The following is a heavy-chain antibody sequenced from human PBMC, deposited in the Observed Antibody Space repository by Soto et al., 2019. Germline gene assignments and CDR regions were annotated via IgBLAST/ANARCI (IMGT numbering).Heavy chain of an antibody. Sequence: PGGSLRLSCAASGFTFSSYGMHWVRQAPGKGLEWVAVIWYDGSNKYYADSVKGRFTISRDNSKNTLYLQMNSLRAEDTAVYYCAGGILVGATLFDYWGQGTLVTVSS. D-gene: IGHD1-26*01. CDR1: GFTFSSYG. CDR3: AGGILVGATLFDY. CDR2: IWYDGSNK. J-gene: IGHJ4*02. V-gene: IGHV3-33*01.